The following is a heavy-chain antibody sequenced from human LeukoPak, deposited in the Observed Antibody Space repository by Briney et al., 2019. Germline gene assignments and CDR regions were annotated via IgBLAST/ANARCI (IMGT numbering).Heavy chain of an antibody. J-gene: IGHJ4*02. CDR3: ARGDYVWGSSPHYFDY. V-gene: IGHV6-1*01. Sequence: SQTLSLTCAISGDSVSSNSAAWNWIRQSPSRGLEWLGRTYYRSKWYNDYAVSVKSRITINPDTSKNQFSLQLNSVTPEDTAVYYCARGDYVWGSSPHYFDYWGQGTLVTVSS. D-gene: IGHD3-16*01. CDR2: TYYRSKWYN. CDR1: GDSVSSNSAA.